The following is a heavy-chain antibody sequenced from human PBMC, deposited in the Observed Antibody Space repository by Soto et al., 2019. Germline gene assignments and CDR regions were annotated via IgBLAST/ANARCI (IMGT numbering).Heavy chain of an antibody. Sequence: SETLSLTCTVSGGSVSSGSYYWSWIRQPPGKGLEWIGYIYYSGSTNYNPSLKSRVTISVDTSKNQFSLKLSSVTAADTAVYYCARVSVAGLFDYWGQGTLVTVSS. CDR3: ARVSVAGLFDY. V-gene: IGHV4-61*01. CDR1: GGSVSSGSYY. D-gene: IGHD6-19*01. CDR2: IYYSGST. J-gene: IGHJ4*02.